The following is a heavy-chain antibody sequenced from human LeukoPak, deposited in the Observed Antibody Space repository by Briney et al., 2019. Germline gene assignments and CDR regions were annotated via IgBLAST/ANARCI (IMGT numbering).Heavy chain of an antibody. CDR3: ARPYGIVGATTPYFDY. CDR1: GFTFSSYS. V-gene: IGHV3-23*01. D-gene: IGHD1-26*01. CDR2: ISGSGGST. J-gene: IGHJ4*02. Sequence: GGSLRLSCAASGFTFSSYSMSWGRQAPGEGVGGVSAISGSGGSTYYADSVKGRFTISRDNSKNTLYLQMNSLRAEDTAVYYCARPYGIVGATTPYFDYWGQGTLVTVSS.